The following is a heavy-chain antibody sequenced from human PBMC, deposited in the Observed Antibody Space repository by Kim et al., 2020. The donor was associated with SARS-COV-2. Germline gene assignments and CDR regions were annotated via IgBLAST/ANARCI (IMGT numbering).Heavy chain of an antibody. CDR1: GFTFSSYG. Sequence: GGSLRLSCAASGFTFSSYGMHWVRQAPGKGLEWVAVISYDGSNKYYADSVKGRFTISRDNSKNTLYLQMNSLRAEDTAVYYCARDYGAGFGELLDRGYFGYWGQGTLVTVSS. V-gene: IGHV3-33*05. J-gene: IGHJ4*02. CDR2: ISYDGSNK. CDR3: ARDYGAGFGELLDRGYFGY. D-gene: IGHD3-10*01.